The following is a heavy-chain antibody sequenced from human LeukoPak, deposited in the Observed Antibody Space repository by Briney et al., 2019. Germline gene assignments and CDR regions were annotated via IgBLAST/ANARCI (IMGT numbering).Heavy chain of an antibody. CDR1: GFTVSSNY. CDR2: ICSGGGT. Sequence: PGGSLGLSCAASGFTVSSNYMSWVRRAPGRGLEWVSVICSGGGTYYADSVKGRFTISRDNSKNTLYLQMNSLRTEDTAVYFCARGYCRSVDCSPPEAFDIWGQGTMVTVSS. D-gene: IGHD2-2*01. J-gene: IGHJ3*02. CDR3: ARGYCRSVDCSPPEAFDI. V-gene: IGHV3-53*01.